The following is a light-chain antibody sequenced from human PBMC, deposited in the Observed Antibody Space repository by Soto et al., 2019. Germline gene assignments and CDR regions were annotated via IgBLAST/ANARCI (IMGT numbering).Light chain of an antibody. V-gene: IGKV3-15*01. CDR2: GAS. CDR1: QSVSSS. J-gene: IGKJ1*01. CDR3: QQYNNWPTA. Sequence: IVMTQSPATLSVSPGERATLSCRASQSVSSSLAWYQQKPGQAPSLLIYGASTRATGIPARFSGSGSGTEFTLTISSLQSEDFAVYYCQQYNNWPTAFGQGTKVEIK.